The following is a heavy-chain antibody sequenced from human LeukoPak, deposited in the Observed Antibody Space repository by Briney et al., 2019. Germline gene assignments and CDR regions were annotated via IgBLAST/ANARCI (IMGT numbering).Heavy chain of an antibody. J-gene: IGHJ6*02. CDR3: ATIAVAGNYYYYGMDV. D-gene: IGHD6-19*01. Sequence: GGSLRLSCAASGFTFSSYAMSWVRQAPGKGLEWVSAISGSDGSTYYADSVKGRFTISRDNSKNTLYLQMNSLRAEDTAVYYCATIAVAGNYYYYGMDVWGQGTTVTVSS. CDR2: ISGSDGST. V-gene: IGHV3-23*01. CDR1: GFTFSSYA.